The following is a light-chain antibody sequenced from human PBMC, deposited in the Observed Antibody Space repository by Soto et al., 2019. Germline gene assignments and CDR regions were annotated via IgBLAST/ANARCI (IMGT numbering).Light chain of an antibody. CDR3: QQTYSTPWT. Sequence: DIQMTQFASSLSASVGDRVNIXXXASQSIGTDLNWYQQKPGKAPKLLISGASTLQGGVPSRFSGSVSGTEFTLTISSLQPGDLATYFCQQTYSTPWTFAQGTKVDIK. V-gene: IGKV1-39*01. J-gene: IGKJ1*01. CDR1: QSIGTD. CDR2: GAS.